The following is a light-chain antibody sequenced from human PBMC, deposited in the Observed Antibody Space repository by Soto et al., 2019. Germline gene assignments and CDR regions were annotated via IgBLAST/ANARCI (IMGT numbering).Light chain of an antibody. Sequence: EIVLTQSPGTLSLSPGERATLSCRASQSVSSSYLAWYQQKPGQAPRLLIYGASSRATGIPDRFSGSGSGTDFTLTISRLEPEDFAVYYCQQYDNSPWTLGQGTKVDIK. CDR2: GAS. J-gene: IGKJ1*01. CDR3: QQYDNSPWT. CDR1: QSVSSSY. V-gene: IGKV3-20*01.